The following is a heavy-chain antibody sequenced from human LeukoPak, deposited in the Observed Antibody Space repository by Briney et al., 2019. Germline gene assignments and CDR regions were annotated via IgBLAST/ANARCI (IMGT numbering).Heavy chain of an antibody. Sequence: GASVKVSCXASGGTFSSYAISWVRQAPGQGLVWMERIIPISGSANYAQKFQGRVTITADESTSTAYMELSSLRFEDTAVYYCARPVTDYYYYYMDVWGKGTTVTVSS. CDR1: GGTFSSYA. D-gene: IGHD4-11*01. CDR3: ARPVTDYYYYYMDV. CDR2: IIPISGSA. V-gene: IGHV1-69*15. J-gene: IGHJ6*03.